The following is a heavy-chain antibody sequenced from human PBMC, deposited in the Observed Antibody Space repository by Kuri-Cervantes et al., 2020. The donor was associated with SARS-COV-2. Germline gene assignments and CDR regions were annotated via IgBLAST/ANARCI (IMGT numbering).Heavy chain of an antibody. J-gene: IGHJ4*02. CDR2: INHSGST. CDR1: GGSFSGYY. V-gene: IGHV4-34*01. D-gene: IGHD6-13*01. CDR3: ARSRGAAADY. Sequence: GSLRLSCAVYGGSFSGYYWSWIRQPPGKGLEWIGEINHSGSTNYNPSLKSRVTISVDTSKNQFSLKLSSVTAADTAVYYCARSRGAAADYWGQGTLVTVSS.